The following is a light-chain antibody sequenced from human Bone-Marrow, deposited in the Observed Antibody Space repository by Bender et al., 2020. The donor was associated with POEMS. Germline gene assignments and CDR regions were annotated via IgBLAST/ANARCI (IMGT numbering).Light chain of an antibody. V-gene: IGLV1-36*01. Sequence: QSVLTQPPSLSEAPRQRVTITCSGSSSNIGKNTVSWYQQLPEKAPKLLIYHDDLLPSGVSGRFSGSKSGTSASLAITGLQAEDEADYYCQSFDSSLSGSVFGSGTNVTVL. CDR3: QSFDSSLSGSV. CDR2: HDD. J-gene: IGLJ1*01. CDR1: SSNIGKNT.